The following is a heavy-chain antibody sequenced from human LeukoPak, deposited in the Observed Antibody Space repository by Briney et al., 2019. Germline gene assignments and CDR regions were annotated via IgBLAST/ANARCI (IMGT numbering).Heavy chain of an antibody. CDR1: GFTFSSFG. J-gene: IGHJ3*02. CDR2: IRYDGSYQ. Sequence: GGSLRLSCAASGFTFSSFGMHWVRQAPAKGLEWVAFIRYDGSYQYYADSVKGRFTISRDYPKNTLYLQMNTLRAEDTALYYCAKDRSIAAGDDAFDIWGQGTMVTVSS. D-gene: IGHD6-13*01. V-gene: IGHV3-30*02. CDR3: AKDRSIAAGDDAFDI.